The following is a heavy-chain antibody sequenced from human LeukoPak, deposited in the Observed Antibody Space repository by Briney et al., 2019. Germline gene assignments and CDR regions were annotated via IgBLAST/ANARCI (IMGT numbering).Heavy chain of an antibody. J-gene: IGHJ3*02. Sequence: PSQTLSLTCTVSGGSISSGGYYWSWIRQHPGKGLEWIGYIYYSGSTNYNPSLKSRVTISVDTSKNQFSLKLSSVTAADTAVYYCARDYYYDSSGYYGPGAGDAFDIWGQGTMVTVSS. CDR2: IYYSGST. V-gene: IGHV4-31*03. D-gene: IGHD3-22*01. CDR1: GGSISSGGYY. CDR3: ARDYYYDSSGYYGPGAGDAFDI.